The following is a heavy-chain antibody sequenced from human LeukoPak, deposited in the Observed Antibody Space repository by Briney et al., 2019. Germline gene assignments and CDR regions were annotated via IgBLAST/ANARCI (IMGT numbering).Heavy chain of an antibody. V-gene: IGHV4-61*08. CDR3: ARGGITPYAFDI. D-gene: IGHD3-10*01. CDR1: GGSISSGDYY. CDR2: IYYSGST. Sequence: SETLSLTCTVSGGSISSGDYYWSWIRQPPGKGLEWIGYIYYSGSTNYNPSLKSRVTISVNTSKNQFSLKLSSVTAADTAVYYCARGGITPYAFDIWGQGTMVTVSS. J-gene: IGHJ3*02.